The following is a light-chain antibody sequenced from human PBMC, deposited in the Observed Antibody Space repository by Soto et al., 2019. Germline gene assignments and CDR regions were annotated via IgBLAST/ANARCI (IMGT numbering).Light chain of an antibody. CDR2: EVN. J-gene: IGLJ1*01. Sequence: QSALTQPPSVSGSPGQSVAISCTGTSSDVGNYNRVSWYQQPPGTAPKLMIYEVNNRPSGVPDRFSGSKSGNTASLTISGLQAEDEADYYCCSYTTSSTYVFGTGTKVTV. V-gene: IGLV2-18*02. CDR1: SSDVGNYNR. CDR3: CSYTTSSTYV.